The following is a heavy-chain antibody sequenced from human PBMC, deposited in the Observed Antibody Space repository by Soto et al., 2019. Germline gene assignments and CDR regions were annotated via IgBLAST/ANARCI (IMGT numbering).Heavy chain of an antibody. CDR2: ISAYNGNT. CDR3: ARPRTNYYDSSGYYNY. CDR1: GYTFTSYG. J-gene: IGHJ4*02. D-gene: IGHD3-22*01. Sequence: XSVKVSCKASGYTFTSYGIIWVRQAPGQGLEWMGWISAYNGNTNYAQKLQGRVTMTTDTSTSTAYMELRSLRSDDTAVYYCARPRTNYYDSSGYYNYWGQGTLVTVSS. V-gene: IGHV1-18*01.